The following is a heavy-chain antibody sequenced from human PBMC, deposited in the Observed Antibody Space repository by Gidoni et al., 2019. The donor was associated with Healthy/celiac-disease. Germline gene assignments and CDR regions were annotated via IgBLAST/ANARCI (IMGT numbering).Heavy chain of an antibody. Sequence: QVQLVQSGAEVKKPGASVKVSCKASGYTFTSYAMHWVRQAPGQRLEWMGWINAGNGNTKYSQKFQGRVTITRDTAASTAYMELSSLRSEDTAVYYCARSSVAVVAATRYYYYGMDVWGQGTTVTVSS. CDR2: INAGNGNT. CDR3: ARSSVAVVAATRYYYYGMDV. V-gene: IGHV1-3*01. D-gene: IGHD2-15*01. CDR1: GYTFTSYA. J-gene: IGHJ6*02.